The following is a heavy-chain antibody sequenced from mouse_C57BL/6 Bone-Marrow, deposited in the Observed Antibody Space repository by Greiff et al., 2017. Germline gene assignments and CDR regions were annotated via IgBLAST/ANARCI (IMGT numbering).Heavy chain of an antibody. J-gene: IGHJ3*01. CDR1: GYTFTSYG. CDR3: ARYDGYTGFAY. Sequence: QVHVKQSGAELARPGASVKLSCKASGYTFTSYGISWVKQRTGQGLEWIGEIYPRSGNTYYNEKFKGKATLTADKSSSTAYMELRSLTSEDSAVYFCARYDGYTGFAYWGQGTLVTVSA. D-gene: IGHD2-2*01. V-gene: IGHV1-81*01. CDR2: IYPRSGNT.